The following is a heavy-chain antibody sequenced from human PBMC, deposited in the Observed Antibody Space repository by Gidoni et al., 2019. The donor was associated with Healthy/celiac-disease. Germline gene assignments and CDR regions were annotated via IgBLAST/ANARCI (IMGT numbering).Heavy chain of an antibody. V-gene: IGHV3-30-3*01. CDR2: ISYDGSNK. CDR3: ARDWVGDYIWGYFES. J-gene: IGHJ4*02. CDR1: GFTFSSSA. Sequence: QVQLVESGGGVVQPGRSLRLSCAASGFTFSSSAMHWVRQAPGKGLEWVAVISYDGSNKYYADSVKGRFTISRDNSKNTLYLQMNSLRAEDTAVYYCARDWVGDYIWGYFESWGQGTLVTVSS. D-gene: IGHD3-16*01.